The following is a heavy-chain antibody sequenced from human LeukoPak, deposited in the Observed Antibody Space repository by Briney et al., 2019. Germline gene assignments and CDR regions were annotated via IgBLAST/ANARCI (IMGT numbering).Heavy chain of an antibody. CDR3: AKGLDLYSSGCDAFDI. V-gene: IGHV3-66*01. CDR2: IYSGGST. Sequence: GRSLRLSCAASGFTVSSNYMSWVRQAPGKGLEWVSVIYSGGSTYYADSVKGRFTISRDNSKNTLYLQMNSLRAEDTAVYYCAKGLDLYSSGCDAFDIWGQGTMVTVSS. CDR1: GFTVSSNY. J-gene: IGHJ3*02. D-gene: IGHD6-19*01.